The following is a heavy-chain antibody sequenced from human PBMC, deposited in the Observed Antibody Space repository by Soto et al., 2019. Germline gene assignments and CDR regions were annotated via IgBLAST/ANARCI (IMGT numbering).Heavy chain of an antibody. CDR1: GGSFSGYY. CDR3: ARGRLEAAAEGGWALGMDV. D-gene: IGHD6-13*01. J-gene: IGHJ6*02. CDR2: INHSGST. V-gene: IGHV4-34*01. Sequence: PSETLSLTCAVYGGSFSGYYWSWIRQPPGKGLEWIGEINHSGSTNYNPSLKGRVTISVDTSKNQFSLKLSSVTAADTAVYYCARGRLEAAAEGGWALGMDVWGQGTTVTVSS.